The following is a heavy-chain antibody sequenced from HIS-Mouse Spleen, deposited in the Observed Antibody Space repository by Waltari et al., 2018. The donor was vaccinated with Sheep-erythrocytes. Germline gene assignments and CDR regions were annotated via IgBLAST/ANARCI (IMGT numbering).Heavy chain of an antibody. CDR1: GYTFTGYY. CDR3: ARGYCSSTSCYGYFQH. J-gene: IGHJ1*01. CDR2: INPKSGGT. Sequence: QVQLVQSGAEVKKPGASVKVSCKASGYTFTGYYMHWVRQAPGQGLEWMGWINPKSGGTNEAKKFQGRVTMTRDTSISTAYMELSRLGSDDTAVYYCARGYCSSTSCYGYFQHWGQGTLVTVSS. V-gene: IGHV1-2*02. D-gene: IGHD2-2*01.